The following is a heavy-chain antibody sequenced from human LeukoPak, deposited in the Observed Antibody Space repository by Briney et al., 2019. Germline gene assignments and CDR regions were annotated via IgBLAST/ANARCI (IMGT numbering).Heavy chain of an antibody. CDR1: GASISTYY. J-gene: IGHJ6*02. V-gene: IGHV4-34*01. CDR2: INHSGST. Sequence: SETLSLTCTVSGASISTYYWSWIRQPPGKGLEWIGEINHSGSTNYNPSLKSRVTISVDTSKNQFSLKLSSVTAADTAVYYCARATITLGYGMDVWGQGTTVTVSS. CDR3: ARATITLGYGMDV.